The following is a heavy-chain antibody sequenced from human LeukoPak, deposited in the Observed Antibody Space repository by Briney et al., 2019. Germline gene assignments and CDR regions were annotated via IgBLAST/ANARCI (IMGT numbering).Heavy chain of an antibody. J-gene: IGHJ3*02. D-gene: IGHD2-2*01. CDR1: GYSFTTYW. CDR2: ICPGDSDT. CDR3: AVGYCSSTSCYDAFDI. V-gene: IGHV5-51*01. Sequence: GESLKISCKASGYSFTTYWVAWVRQMPGKGLEWMGIICPGDSDTRYSPSFQGQVTISADKSISTAYLQWSSLKASDTAMYYCAVGYCSSTSCYDAFDIWGQGTMVTVSS.